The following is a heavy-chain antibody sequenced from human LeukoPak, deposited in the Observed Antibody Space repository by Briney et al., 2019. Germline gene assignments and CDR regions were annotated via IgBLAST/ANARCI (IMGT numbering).Heavy chain of an antibody. Sequence: GASVKVSCKTSGYTFISYDINWVRQAPGQGLEWMGWMNPNSDNAGYAQKSKGRVTLTRNTSISTAYMELSSLRSDDTATYYCARGRWFGASGDAFDLWGQGTMVTVSS. V-gene: IGHV1-8*01. J-gene: IGHJ3*01. CDR2: MNPNSDNA. CDR3: ARGRWFGASGDAFDL. D-gene: IGHD3-10*01. CDR1: GYTFISYD.